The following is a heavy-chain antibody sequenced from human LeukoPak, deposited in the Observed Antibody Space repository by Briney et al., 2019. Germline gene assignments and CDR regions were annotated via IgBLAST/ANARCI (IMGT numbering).Heavy chain of an antibody. Sequence: GRSLRLSCAASGFTLSNYWMHWVRQAPGMGLVWVSRIDPHGTTINYADSVNGRFTISRDNAKNTLYLQMNSLRAEDTAVYYCARDFGGSRDYWGQGTLVTVSS. V-gene: IGHV3-74*01. CDR3: ARDFGGSRDY. CDR1: GFTLSNYW. CDR2: IDPHGTTI. D-gene: IGHD3-16*01. J-gene: IGHJ4*02.